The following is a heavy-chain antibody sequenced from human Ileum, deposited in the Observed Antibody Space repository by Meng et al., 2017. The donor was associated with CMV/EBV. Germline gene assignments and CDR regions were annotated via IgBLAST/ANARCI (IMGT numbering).Heavy chain of an antibody. V-gene: IGHV3-33*06. J-gene: IGHJ4*02. CDR3: AKGRRHYFDY. Sequence: GESLKISCAASGFTFSSYGMHWVRQAPGKGLEWVAVIWYDGSNKYYADSVKGRFTISRDNSKNTLYLQINSLRAEDTAVYYCAKGRRHYFDYWGQGTLVTVSS. CDR1: GFTFSSYG. CDR2: IWYDGSNK.